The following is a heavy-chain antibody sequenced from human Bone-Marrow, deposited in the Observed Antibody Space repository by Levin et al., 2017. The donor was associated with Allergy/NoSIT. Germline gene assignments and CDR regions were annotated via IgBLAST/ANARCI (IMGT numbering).Heavy chain of an antibody. V-gene: IGHV4-30-2*01. CDR1: GGSISSGGYS. Sequence: SETLSLTCAVSGGSISSGGYSWSWIRQPPGKGLEWIGYIYHSGSTYYNPSLKSRVTISVDRSKNQFSLKLSSVTAADTAVYYCARGACLGDTMVRGVIPVFDYWGQGTLVTVSS. J-gene: IGHJ4*02. CDR3: ARGACLGDTMVRGVIPVFDY. D-gene: IGHD3-10*01. CDR2: IYHSGST.